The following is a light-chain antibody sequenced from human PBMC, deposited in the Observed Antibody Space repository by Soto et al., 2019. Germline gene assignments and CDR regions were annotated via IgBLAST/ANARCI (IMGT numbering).Light chain of an antibody. J-gene: IGKJ1*01. Sequence: EIVVTQSPATLSVSAGERATLSCRAGQSVSSNLAWYQQKPGQAPRLLIYGASTRATGIPARFSGSGSGTEFTLIISSLQSEDFAVYFCQQYNNWPWTFGQGTKVDI. CDR2: GAS. CDR1: QSVSSN. V-gene: IGKV3-15*01. CDR3: QQYNNWPWT.